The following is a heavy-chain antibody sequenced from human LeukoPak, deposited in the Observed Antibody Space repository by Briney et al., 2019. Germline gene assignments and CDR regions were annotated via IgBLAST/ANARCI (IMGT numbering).Heavy chain of an antibody. Sequence: GGSLRLSCAASGFTFSSYDMHWVRQAPGKGLGWVSAIGTAGDPYYPGSVKGRFTISRENAKNSLYLQMNSLRAGDTAVYYCARGIGSGWAGFDYWGQGTLVTVSS. CDR1: GFTFSSYD. D-gene: IGHD6-19*01. CDR2: IGTAGDP. V-gene: IGHV3-13*05. CDR3: ARGIGSGWAGFDY. J-gene: IGHJ4*02.